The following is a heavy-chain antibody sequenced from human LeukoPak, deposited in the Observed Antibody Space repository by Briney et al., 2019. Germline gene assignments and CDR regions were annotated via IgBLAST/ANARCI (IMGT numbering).Heavy chain of an antibody. CDR1: GGSISTSPYY. Sequence: SETLSLTCTVSGGSISTSPYYWGWIRQPPGEGLEWIGSLSYSGTTYYNASLTSRVTISVDTSKNQFSLKLTSVTAADTAMYYCARRRGYNYYYEYWGQGTLVTVSS. CDR2: LSYSGTT. V-gene: IGHV4-39*01. D-gene: IGHD5-18*01. CDR3: ARRRGYNYYYEY. J-gene: IGHJ4*02.